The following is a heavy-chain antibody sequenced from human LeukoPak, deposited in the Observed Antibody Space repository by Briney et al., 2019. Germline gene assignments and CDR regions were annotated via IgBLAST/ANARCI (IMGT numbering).Heavy chain of an antibody. CDR3: ARDPPHCSGGSCYPSYYGMDV. Sequence: ASVKISCKASGYPFTGYYLHWVRQAPGQGLEWMGWINPNSGFTNYAQKFQGRVTMTRDTSISTAYMELSRLRSDGTAVYYCARDPPHCSGGSCYPSYYGMDVWGQGTTVTVSS. V-gene: IGHV1-2*02. D-gene: IGHD2-15*01. J-gene: IGHJ6*02. CDR2: INPNSGFT. CDR1: GYPFTGYY.